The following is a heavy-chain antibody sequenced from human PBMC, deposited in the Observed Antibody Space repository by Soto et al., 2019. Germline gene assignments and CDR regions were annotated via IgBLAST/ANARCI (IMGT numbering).Heavy chain of an antibody. Sequence: QVQLMQSGGGLVKPGGSLRISCAASGSMFSDYYMTWIRQTPVKGLEWVSYISTASDTNYADSVRGRFTIYRDNARNSLYQQMNSLRAEDSAVYYCARGHYTLDVWGQGTTVTVS. D-gene: IGHD4-4*01. CDR3: ARGHYTLDV. V-gene: IGHV3-11*03. CDR2: ISTASDT. CDR1: GSMFSDYY. J-gene: IGHJ6*02.